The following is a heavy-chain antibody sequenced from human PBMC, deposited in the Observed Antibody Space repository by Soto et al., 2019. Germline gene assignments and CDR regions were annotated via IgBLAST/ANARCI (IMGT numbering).Heavy chain of an antibody. CDR3: VTGVYEIGGYYYDVFDH. CDR1: GFTFSSYA. D-gene: IGHD3-22*01. V-gene: IGHV3-23*01. Sequence: EVQLLESGGDLIQPGGSVRLSCVASGFTFSSYAQSWVRQAPGQGLEWVSGISSGGTNTYYTDSVKGRFTVSRDDFKNTLYLQLDSLRAEDTAIYYCVTGVYEIGGYYYDVFDHWGQGTRVTVS. J-gene: IGHJ4*02. CDR2: ISSGGTNT.